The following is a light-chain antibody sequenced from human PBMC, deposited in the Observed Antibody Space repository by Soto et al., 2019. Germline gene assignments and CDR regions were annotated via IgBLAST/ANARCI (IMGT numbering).Light chain of an antibody. CDR3: LQHNTYPLT. CDR2: SAY. CDR1: QGIGND. V-gene: IGKV1-17*01. Sequence: DVEMTQSPSSLSASVGDRVTITCRASQGIGNDLGWYQQKPGKAPKRLIYSAYSLQSGAPSRFSGSGSGTEFTLTISSLQPEDFVTYFCLQHNTYPLTFGQGTRLEIK. J-gene: IGKJ5*01.